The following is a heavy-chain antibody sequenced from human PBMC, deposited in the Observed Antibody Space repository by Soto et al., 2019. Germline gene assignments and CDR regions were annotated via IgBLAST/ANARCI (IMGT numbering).Heavy chain of an antibody. CDR2: ISHSEGS. Sequence: QVQLQESGPGLVKPSGTLSLTCAVSGGSISSTKWWTWVRQPPGKGLEWIAEISHSEGSNYNPSLKSRVAMSLGNSKNQFSLRLSSVTAADTAVYYCATQTISYTWDVWGQGTTVTVS. CDR1: GGSISSTKW. D-gene: IGHD4-4*01. J-gene: IGHJ6*02. CDR3: ATQTISYTWDV. V-gene: IGHV4-4*02.